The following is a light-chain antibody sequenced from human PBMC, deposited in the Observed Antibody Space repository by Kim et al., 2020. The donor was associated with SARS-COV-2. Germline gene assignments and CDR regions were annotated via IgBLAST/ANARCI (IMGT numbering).Light chain of an antibody. Sequence: GVPDRFSGSKSGNTASLTISGLQAEDEADYFCCSHTSRTTWLFGSGAQLTVL. V-gene: IGLV2-18*02. CDR3: CSHTSRTTWL. J-gene: IGLJ3*02.